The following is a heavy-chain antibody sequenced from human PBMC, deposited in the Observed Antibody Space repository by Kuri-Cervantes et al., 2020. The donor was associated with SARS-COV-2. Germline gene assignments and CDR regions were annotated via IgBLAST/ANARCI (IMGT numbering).Heavy chain of an antibody. CDR3: ARDRVGVHDS. CDR1: GFTFSRYA. V-gene: IGHV3-30-3*01. Sequence: GESLKISCAASGFTFSRYAMHWVRQAPGKGLEWVAVISYDGSNKDYTASGKGRFTISRDNSQNTLYLQMKSLRTEDTALYYCARDRVGVHDSWGLGTLVTVSS. CDR2: ISYDGSNK. J-gene: IGHJ4*02. D-gene: IGHD2-21*01.